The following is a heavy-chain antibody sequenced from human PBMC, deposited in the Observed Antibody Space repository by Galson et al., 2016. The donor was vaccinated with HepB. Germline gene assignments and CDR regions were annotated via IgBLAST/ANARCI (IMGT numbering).Heavy chain of an antibody. Sequence: SETLSLTCTVSGGSISSNSYYWAWIRQPPGKGLEWIGSIYYSGNTCYNPSLKSRITISVDSSRNQFSLRLNSVTAADTAVYFCARLLPATNDAFDIWGQGTMVIVSS. CDR1: GGSISSNSYY. D-gene: IGHD1-14*01. CDR2: IYYSGNT. CDR3: ARLLPATNDAFDI. V-gene: IGHV4-39*01. J-gene: IGHJ3*02.